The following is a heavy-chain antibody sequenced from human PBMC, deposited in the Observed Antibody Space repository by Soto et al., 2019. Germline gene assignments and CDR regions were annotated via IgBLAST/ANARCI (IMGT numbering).Heavy chain of an antibody. CDR1: GYTFTSYD. D-gene: IGHD3-3*01. CDR3: ARGYVLRFLEWLYWFDP. CDR2: MNPNSGNT. J-gene: IGHJ5*02. Sequence: QVQLVQSGAEVKKPGASVKVSCMASGYTFTSYDINWVRQATGQGLEWMGWMNPNSGNTGYAQKFQGRVTMTRNTSISTAYMELSSLRSEDTAVYYCARGYVLRFLEWLYWFDPWGQGTLVTVSS. V-gene: IGHV1-8*01.